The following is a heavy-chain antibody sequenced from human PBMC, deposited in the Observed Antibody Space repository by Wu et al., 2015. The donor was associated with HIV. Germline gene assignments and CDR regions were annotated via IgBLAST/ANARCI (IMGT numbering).Heavy chain of an antibody. D-gene: IGHD3-16*01. CDR3: ATTLRFLGYNWFDP. Sequence: AEVKKPGASVKVSCKVSGYTLTELSMHWVRQAPGKGLEWMGGFDPEDGETIYAQKFQGRVTMTEDTSTDTAYMELSSLRSEDTAVYYCATTLRFLGYNWFDPWGQGTLVTVSS. J-gene: IGHJ5*02. CDR1: GYTLTELS. CDR2: FDPEDGET. V-gene: IGHV1-24*01.